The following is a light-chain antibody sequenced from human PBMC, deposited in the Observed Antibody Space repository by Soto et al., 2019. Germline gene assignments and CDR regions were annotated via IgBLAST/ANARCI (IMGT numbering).Light chain of an antibody. CDR2: AAS. CDR3: QQFGTSPLMYT. CDR1: QSVSSSF. J-gene: IGKJ2*01. Sequence: EIVLTQSPGTLSLSPGQSATLLCRASQSVSSSFLAWYQQKPGQAPRLLISAASTRATGIPDRFSGSGSGTDFSLTIRRLEPEDFAVYYCQQFGTSPLMYTFGQGTKLEIK. V-gene: IGKV3-20*01.